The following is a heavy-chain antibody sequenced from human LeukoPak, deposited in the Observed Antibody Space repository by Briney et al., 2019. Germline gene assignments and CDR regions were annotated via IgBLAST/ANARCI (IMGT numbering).Heavy chain of an antibody. CDR3: ARDQVTSSEMDY. D-gene: IGHD6-19*01. CDR2: IWYDGSNK. CDR1: GFTFSVYG. V-gene: IGHV3-33*01. J-gene: IGHJ4*02. Sequence: QPGGSLRLSCAASGFTFSVYGMHWVRQAPGKGLEWVAVIWYDGSNKYYGDSVKGRFTISRDNSKNTLYLEMNSLRVEDTALYYCARDQVTSSEMDYWGQGTLVTVSS.